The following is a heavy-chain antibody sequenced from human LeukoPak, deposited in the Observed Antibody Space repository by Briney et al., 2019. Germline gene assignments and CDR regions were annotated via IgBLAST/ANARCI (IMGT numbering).Heavy chain of an antibody. V-gene: IGHV4-59*02. Sequence: SETLSLTCTVSGGSVSPYYWSCFRQPPGKGLEWIGYISYSGSTNYNPSLKSRVTISVDTSKNQFSLKLSSVTAADTAIYYCARASYGSGRGFDYWGRGTLVTVSS. CDR3: ARASYGSGRGFDY. D-gene: IGHD3-10*01. J-gene: IGHJ4*02. CDR2: ISYSGST. CDR1: GGSVSPYY.